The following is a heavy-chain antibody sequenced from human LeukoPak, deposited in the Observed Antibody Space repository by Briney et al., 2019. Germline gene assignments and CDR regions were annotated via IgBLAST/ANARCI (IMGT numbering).Heavy chain of an antibody. Sequence: PGGSLRHSCLSSGFTFSSYEITWLRQAPGKELEWLSYISYNCCNIYYADSVKGRFTVARDNAKNSLYLQMNSLRAEDTAVYYCARESGITTLRGAHTPWGQGILVTVSS. CDR2: ISYNCCNI. CDR1: GFTFSSYE. D-gene: IGHD3-10*01. J-gene: IGHJ5*02. V-gene: IGHV3-48*03. CDR3: ARESGITTLRGAHTP.